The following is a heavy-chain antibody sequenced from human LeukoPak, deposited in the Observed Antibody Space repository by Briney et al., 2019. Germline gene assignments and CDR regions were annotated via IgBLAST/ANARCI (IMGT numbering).Heavy chain of an antibody. D-gene: IGHD4-11*01. Sequence: GSLRLSCAASGFTFSSYSMNWVRQAPGKGLEWVSYITSRSSTIYYADAVKGRFTISRDNAKNSLYLQVNSLGAEDTAVYYCARASTTVSKQSDYWGQGTLVTVSP. CDR1: GFTFSSYS. J-gene: IGHJ4*02. V-gene: IGHV3-48*01. CDR2: ITSRSSTI. CDR3: ARASTTVSKQSDY.